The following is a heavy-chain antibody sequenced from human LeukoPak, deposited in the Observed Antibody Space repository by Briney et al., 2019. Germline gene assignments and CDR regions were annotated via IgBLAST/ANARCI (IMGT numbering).Heavy chain of an antibody. CDR2: IYSGGST. CDR1: GFTVSSNY. D-gene: IGHD3-22*01. J-gene: IGHJ4*02. Sequence: QSGGSLRLSCAASGFTVSSNYMSWVRQAPGKGLEWVSVIYSGGSTYYADSVKGRFTISRDNSKNTLYLQMNSLRAEDTAVYYCARGDYYDSSGPIDYWGQGTLVTVSS. CDR3: ARGDYYDSSGPIDY. V-gene: IGHV3-66*01.